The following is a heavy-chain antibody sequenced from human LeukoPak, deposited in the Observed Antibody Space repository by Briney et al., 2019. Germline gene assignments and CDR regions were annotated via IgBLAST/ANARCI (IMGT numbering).Heavy chain of an antibody. D-gene: IGHD3-10*01. CDR2: IYYSGST. CDR1: GGSMSSYY. CDR3: ARDVRSRPPGLLWFGEPDNWFDP. Sequence: SETLSLTCTVSGGSMSSYYLSWLRQPPGKGLEWIGYIYYSGSTNYNPSLKSRVTISVDTSKNQFSLKLSSVTAADTAVYYCARDVRSRPPGLLWFGEPDNWFDPWGQGTLATVSS. V-gene: IGHV4-59*01. J-gene: IGHJ5*02.